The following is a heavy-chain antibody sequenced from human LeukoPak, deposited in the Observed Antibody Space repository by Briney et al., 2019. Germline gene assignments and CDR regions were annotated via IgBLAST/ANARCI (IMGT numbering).Heavy chain of an antibody. V-gene: IGHV1-2*02. CDR1: GYTFTGYY. Sequence: ASVKVSCKASGYTFTGYYMHWVRQAPGQGLEWMGWINPNSGGTNYAQKFQGRVTMTRDTSISTAYMELGRLRSDDTAVYYCARDPIPSYSGSHFWFDPWGQGTLVTVSS. D-gene: IGHD1-26*01. J-gene: IGHJ5*02. CDR2: INPNSGGT. CDR3: ARDPIPSYSGSHFWFDP.